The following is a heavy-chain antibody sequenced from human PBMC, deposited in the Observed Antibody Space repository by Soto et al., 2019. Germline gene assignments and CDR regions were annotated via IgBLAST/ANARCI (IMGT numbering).Heavy chain of an antibody. D-gene: IGHD2-2*01. Sequence: QVQLQQWGAGLLKPSETLSLTCAVYGGSFSGYYWSWIRQPPGKGLEWIGEINHSGSTNYNPSLKSRVTISVDTSKSQFSLKLSSVTAVDTAVYYCARRYCSSTSCYPDYWGQGTLVTVSS. J-gene: IGHJ4*02. CDR2: INHSGST. CDR3: ARRYCSSTSCYPDY. CDR1: GGSFSGYY. V-gene: IGHV4-34*01.